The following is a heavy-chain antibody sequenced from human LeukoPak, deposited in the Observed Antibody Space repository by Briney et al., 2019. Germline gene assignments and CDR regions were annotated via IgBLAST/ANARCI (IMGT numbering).Heavy chain of an antibody. CDR3: AKGGVGATYSYYFDY. Sequence: GGSLRLSCAASGFTFSSYGMSWVRQAPGKGLEWVSAISGSGGSTYYADSVKGRFTISRDNSKNTLYLQMNSLRAEDTAVYYCAKGGVGATYSYYFDYWGQGTLVTVSS. J-gene: IGHJ4*02. V-gene: IGHV3-23*01. CDR2: ISGSGGST. CDR1: GFTFSSYG. D-gene: IGHD1-26*01.